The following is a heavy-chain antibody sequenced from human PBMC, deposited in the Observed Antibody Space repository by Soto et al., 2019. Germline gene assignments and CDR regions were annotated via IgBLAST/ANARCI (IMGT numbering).Heavy chain of an antibody. J-gene: IGHJ6*02. CDR1: GFTFSSYA. CDR3: AKDTNTYYDFWSGYYTPHYYYGMDV. V-gene: IGHV3-23*01. Sequence: VQLLESGGGLVQPGGSLRLSCAASGFTFSSYAMSWVRQAPGKGLEWVSAISGSGGSTYYADSVKGRFTISRDNSKNTLYLQMNSLRAEDTAVYYCAKDTNTYYDFWSGYYTPHYYYGMDVWGQGTTVTVSS. D-gene: IGHD3-3*01. CDR2: ISGSGGST.